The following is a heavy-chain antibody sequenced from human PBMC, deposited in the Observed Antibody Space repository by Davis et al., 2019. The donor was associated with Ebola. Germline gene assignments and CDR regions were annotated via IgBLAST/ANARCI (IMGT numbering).Heavy chain of an antibody. CDR2: IYDSGST. V-gene: IGHV4-4*02. CDR1: GGSISSGNW. D-gene: IGHD3-10*01. J-gene: IGHJ5*02. Sequence: SETLSLTCTVSGGSISSGNWWTWVRQSPGKGLEWIGEIYDSGSTNYNPSLKSRVTISVDKSKNQFSLKLSSVTAADTAVYYCAGRITMVRGVIANWFDPWGQGTLVTVSS. CDR3: AGRITMVRGVIANWFDP.